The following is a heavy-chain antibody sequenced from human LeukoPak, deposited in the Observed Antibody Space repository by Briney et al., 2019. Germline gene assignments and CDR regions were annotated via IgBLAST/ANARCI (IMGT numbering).Heavy chain of an antibody. CDR3: ARSLNKISVSRD. CDR1: GFTFSSYS. D-gene: IGHD5/OR15-5a*01. J-gene: IGHJ3*01. CDR2: ISSSSSTI. Sequence: GGSLRLSCAASGFTFSSYSMNWVRQAPGKGLEWVSYISSSSSTIYYADSGKGRFTISRDNAKNSLYLQMNSLRAEDTAVYYCARSLNKISVSRDWGQGTMVTVSS. V-gene: IGHV3-48*01.